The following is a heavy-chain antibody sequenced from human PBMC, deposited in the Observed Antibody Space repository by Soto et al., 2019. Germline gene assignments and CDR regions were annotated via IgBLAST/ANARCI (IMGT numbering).Heavy chain of an antibody. CDR1: GGSISSGGYY. V-gene: IGHV4-31*03. D-gene: IGHD3-3*01. J-gene: IGHJ5*02. Sequence: PSETLSLTCTVSGGSISSGGYYWSWIRQHPGKGLEWIGYIYYSGSTYYNPSLKSRVTISVDTSKSQFSLKLSSVTAADTAVYYCARMTYYDFWSGYYESENWFDPWGQGTLVTVSS. CDR3: ARMTYYDFWSGYYESENWFDP. CDR2: IYYSGST.